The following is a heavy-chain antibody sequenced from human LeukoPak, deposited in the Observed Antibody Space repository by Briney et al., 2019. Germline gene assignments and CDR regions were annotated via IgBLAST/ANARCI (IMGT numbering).Heavy chain of an antibody. CDR1: GYTFTSYG. CDR3: ARVGVGRGESSSWYFLVDY. J-gene: IGHJ4*02. Sequence: ASVKVSCKASGYTFTSYGISWVRQAPGQGREWMGWISAYNGNTNYAQKLQGRVTMTTDTSTSTAYMELRSLRSDDTAVYYCARVGVGRGESSSWYFLVDYWGQGTLVTVSS. D-gene: IGHD6-13*01. CDR2: ISAYNGNT. V-gene: IGHV1-18*01.